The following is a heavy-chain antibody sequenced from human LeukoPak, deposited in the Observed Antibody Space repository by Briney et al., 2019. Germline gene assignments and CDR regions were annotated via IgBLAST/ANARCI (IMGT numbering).Heavy chain of an antibody. CDR2: VSSDGTTT. D-gene: IGHD3-3*01. V-gene: IGHV3-74*01. CDR1: GFTFTNYW. Sequence: PGGSLRLSCAASGFTFTNYWMHWVRQSPGKGLVWISRVSSDGTTTSGADSGRFTISRDNAKNTVYLQMNSLRVEDTGVYYCARDPDKDFWSGYLGYMDVWGKGTTVTVS. CDR3: ARDPDKDFWSGYLGYMDV. J-gene: IGHJ6*03.